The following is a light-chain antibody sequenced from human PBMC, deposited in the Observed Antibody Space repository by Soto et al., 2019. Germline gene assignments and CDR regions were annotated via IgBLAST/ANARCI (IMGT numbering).Light chain of an antibody. CDR3: QQLNSYPPT. V-gene: IGKV1-9*01. J-gene: IGKJ4*01. CDR2: AAS. CDR1: QGISSY. Sequence: IQLTQSPSSLSASVGDRVTITCRASQGISSYLAWYQQKPGKAPNLLIYAASTLQRGVPSRFSGSGSGTDFTLTISRLQPEDFATYYCQQLNSYPPTFGGGTKVEIK.